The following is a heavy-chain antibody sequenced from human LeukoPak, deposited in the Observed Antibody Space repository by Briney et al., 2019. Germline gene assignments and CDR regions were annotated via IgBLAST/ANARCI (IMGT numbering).Heavy chain of an antibody. J-gene: IGHJ6*03. CDR2: ISYDGSNK. Sequence: GGSLRLSCAASGFTFGSYAMHWVRQAPGKGLEWVALISYDGSNKYYADSVKGRFIISRDNSKNTLYLQMNSLRAEDTAVYYCARYVAAAGNYDYYYMDVWGKGTTVTVSS. CDR3: ARYVAAAGNYDYYYMDV. CDR1: GFTFGSYA. V-gene: IGHV3-30*03. D-gene: IGHD6-13*01.